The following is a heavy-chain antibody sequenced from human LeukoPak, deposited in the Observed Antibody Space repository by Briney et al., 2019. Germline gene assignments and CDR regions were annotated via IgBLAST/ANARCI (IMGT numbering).Heavy chain of an antibody. J-gene: IGHJ4*02. CDR1: GGAVSNYY. CDR2: IYYSGST. V-gene: IGHV4-59*02. CDR3: ARATYGSGPDY. D-gene: IGHD3-10*01. Sequence: SETLSLTCTVSGGAVSNYYWSWIRQPPGKGLEWIGYIYYSGSTNYNPSLKSRVTISVDTSKNQFSLKLSFVTAADTAVYYCARATYGSGPDYWGQGTLVTVSS.